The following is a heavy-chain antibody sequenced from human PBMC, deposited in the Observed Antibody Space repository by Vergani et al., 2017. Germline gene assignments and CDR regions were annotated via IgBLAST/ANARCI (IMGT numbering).Heavy chain of an antibody. CDR2: IYYSGST. D-gene: IGHD2-2*02. CDR3: ARGGYVVPAAILNYYYMDV. CDR1: GGSISSGGYY. J-gene: IGHJ6*03. V-gene: IGHV4-31*03. Sequence: QVQLQESGPGLVKPSQTLSLTCTVSGGSISSGGYYWSWIRQHPGKGLEWIGYIYYSGSTNYNPSLKSRVTISVDTSKNQFSLKLSSVTAADTAVYYCARGGYVVPAAILNYYYMDVWGKGTTVTVSS.